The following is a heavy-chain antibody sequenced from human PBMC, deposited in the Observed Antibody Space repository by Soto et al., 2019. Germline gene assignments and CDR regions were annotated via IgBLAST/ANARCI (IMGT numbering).Heavy chain of an antibody. CDR2: IIPIFGTA. Sequence: QVQLVQSGAEVKKPGSSVKVSCKASGGTFSSYAISWVRQAPGQGLEWMGGIIPIFGTANYAQTFQGRVTITAEESTRTAYMELSSLRSEDTAVYYCARDSGYSSGWYSGCASDYWGQGTLVTVSS. D-gene: IGHD6-19*01. V-gene: IGHV1-69*01. CDR1: GGTFSSYA. J-gene: IGHJ4*02. CDR3: ARDSGYSSGWYSGCASDY.